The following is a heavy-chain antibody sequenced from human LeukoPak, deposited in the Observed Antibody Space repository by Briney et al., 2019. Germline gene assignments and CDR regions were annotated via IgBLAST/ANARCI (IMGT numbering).Heavy chain of an antibody. V-gene: IGHV3-23*01. D-gene: IGHD3-10*01. CDR3: AKDYRDFDY. Sequence: RGSLRLSCAASGFTFSTYAMSWVRQAPGKGLEWVSSISGSSGSTYYADSVKGRFAISRDNSKNTLYLQMNSLRADDTAVYYCAKDYRDFDYWGQGTLVTVSS. CDR2: ISGSSGST. CDR1: GFTFSTYA. J-gene: IGHJ4*02.